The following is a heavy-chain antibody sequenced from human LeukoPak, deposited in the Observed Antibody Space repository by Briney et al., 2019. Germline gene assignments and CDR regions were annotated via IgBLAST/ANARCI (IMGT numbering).Heavy chain of an antibody. D-gene: IGHD2-2*01. CDR1: GFTFSSYW. CDR2: INSDGSST. J-gene: IGHJ5*02. V-gene: IGHV3-74*01. CDR3: ARRYCSSTSCVNWFDP. Sequence: GGSLRLSCAASGFTFSSYWMHWVRQAPREGLVWVSRINSDGSSTSYADSVKGRFTISRDNAKNTLYLQMNSLRAEDTAVYYCARRYCSSTSCVNWFDPWGQGTLVTVSS.